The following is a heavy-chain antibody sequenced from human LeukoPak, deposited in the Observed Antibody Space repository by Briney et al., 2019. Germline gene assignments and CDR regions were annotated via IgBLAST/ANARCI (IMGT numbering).Heavy chain of an antibody. CDR2: INHSGST. CDR3: ARGGFYCGGDCYVDY. Sequence: PSETLSLTCVVDGYSFSGFYWTWVRQAPGKGLEWIGEINHSGSTNYNPSLKSRVTISVDTSKNQFSLRLSSVTAADTAVYYCARGGFYCGGDCYVDYWGQGTLVTVSS. D-gene: IGHD2-21*02. CDR1: GYSFSGFY. J-gene: IGHJ4*02. V-gene: IGHV4-34*01.